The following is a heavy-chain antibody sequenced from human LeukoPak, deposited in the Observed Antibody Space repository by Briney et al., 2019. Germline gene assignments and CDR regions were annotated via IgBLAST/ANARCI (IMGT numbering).Heavy chain of an antibody. CDR1: GGSISSYY. V-gene: IGHV4-4*07. Sequence: PSETLSLTCTVSGGSISSYYWSWIRQPAGKGLEWIGRIYTSGSTNYNPSLKSRVTMSVGTSKNQFSLKLSSVTAADTAVYYCARDWYYYDSSGYWWDVWGQGTTVTVSS. CDR2: IYTSGST. D-gene: IGHD3-22*01. J-gene: IGHJ6*02. CDR3: ARDWYYYDSSGYWWDV.